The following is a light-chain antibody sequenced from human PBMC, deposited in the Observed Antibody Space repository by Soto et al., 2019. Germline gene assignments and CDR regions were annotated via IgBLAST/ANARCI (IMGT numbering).Light chain of an antibody. J-gene: IGLJ2*01. V-gene: IGLV2-11*01. CDR3: CTYAVTNTFEV. Sequence: QSVLTQPRSVSGSPGQSVTISCTGTSRSTGGYNYVSWYQQHPGKAPKLMIFDVSERPSGVPHRFSGSKSGNTASLTISGLQAEDEADYYCCTYAVTNTFEVVGGGTQLTVL. CDR2: DVS. CDR1: SRSTGGYNY.